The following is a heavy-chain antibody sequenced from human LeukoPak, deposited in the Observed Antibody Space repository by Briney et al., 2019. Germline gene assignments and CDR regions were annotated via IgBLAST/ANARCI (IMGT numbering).Heavy chain of an antibody. CDR3: ARGGVADRMGS. Sequence: SETLSLTCAVYGGSFSGYYWSWIRQPPGKGLEWIGEVNHSGSTNYNPSLKSRVTISVDASKNQFSLKLSSVTAAETAVYYCARGGVADRMGSWGQGNLVTVSS. D-gene: IGHD2-15*01. J-gene: IGHJ4*02. CDR1: GGSFSGYY. CDR2: VNHSGST. V-gene: IGHV4-34*01.